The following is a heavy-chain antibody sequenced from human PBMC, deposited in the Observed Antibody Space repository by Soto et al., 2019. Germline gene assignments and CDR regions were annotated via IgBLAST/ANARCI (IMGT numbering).Heavy chain of an antibody. Sequence: GGSLRLSCAASRFTLSDNYMTWIRQAPGKGLEWVSYISSSGNTIYYADSVKGRFTISRDTAKNSLYLEMNSLRAEDTAVYYCARAEYNWHFGVFDIWGQGTMVTVSS. D-gene: IGHD1-1*01. CDR2: ISSSGNTI. CDR3: ARAEYNWHFGVFDI. V-gene: IGHV3-11*01. J-gene: IGHJ3*02. CDR1: RFTLSDNY.